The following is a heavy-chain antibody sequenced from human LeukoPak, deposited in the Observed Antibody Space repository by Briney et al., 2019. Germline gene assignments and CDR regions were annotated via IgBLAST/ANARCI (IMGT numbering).Heavy chain of an antibody. J-gene: IGHJ3*02. CDR1: GGTFSSYA. D-gene: IGHD3-16*01. V-gene: IGHV1-69*06. CDR2: IIPIFGTA. CDR3: AGPVMITSHDAFDI. Sequence: SVKVSCKASGGTFSSYAISWVRQAPGQGLEWMGGIIPIFGTANYAQKFQGRVTITADKSTSTAYMELSSLRSEDTAVYYCAGPVMITSHDAFDIWGQGTMVTVSS.